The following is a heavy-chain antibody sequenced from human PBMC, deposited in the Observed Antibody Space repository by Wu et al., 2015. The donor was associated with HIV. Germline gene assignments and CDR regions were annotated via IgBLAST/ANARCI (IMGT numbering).Heavy chain of an antibody. D-gene: IGHD6-19*01. CDR2: INFSNGDM. V-gene: IGHV1-46*01. CDR1: GYTFTNHY. CDR3: VRDQQWPTEYYHYYGMDV. Sequence: QVQLVQSGAEVKKPGASVKVSCKASGYTFTNHYIHWVRQAPGQGLDWMGIINFSNGDMSHAHSFQGRVTLTSDTSTGTVYMQLSSLTSEDTAVYYCVRDQQWPTEYYHYYGMDVWGQGTTVTVSS. J-gene: IGHJ6*02.